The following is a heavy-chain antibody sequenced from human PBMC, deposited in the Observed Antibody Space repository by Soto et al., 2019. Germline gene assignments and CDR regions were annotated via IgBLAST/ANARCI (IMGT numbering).Heavy chain of an antibody. D-gene: IGHD3-22*01. Sequence: GESLKIFCXGSGYSFTSYWISWVRQMPGKGLEWLGRIDPSDSYTNYSPSFQGHVTISADKSISTAYLQWSSLKASDTAMYYCAGMYYDSSGQYGMDVWGQGTTVTAP. CDR1: GYSFTSYW. CDR2: IDPSDSYT. CDR3: AGMYYDSSGQYGMDV. J-gene: IGHJ6*02. V-gene: IGHV5-10-1*01.